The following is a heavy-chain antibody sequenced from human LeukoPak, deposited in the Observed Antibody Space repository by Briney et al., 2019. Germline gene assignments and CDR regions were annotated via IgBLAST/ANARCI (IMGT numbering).Heavy chain of an antibody. Sequence: SGGSLRLSCAASGFTVSSNYMSWVRQAPGKGLEWVSVIYSGGSTYYADSVKGRFTISRDNSKNTLYLQMNSLRAEDTAVYYCAREAPGTAAVHYWGQGTLVTVSS. V-gene: IGHV3-53*01. CDR2: IYSGGST. D-gene: IGHD6-13*01. CDR3: AREAPGTAAVHY. J-gene: IGHJ4*02. CDR1: GFTVSSNY.